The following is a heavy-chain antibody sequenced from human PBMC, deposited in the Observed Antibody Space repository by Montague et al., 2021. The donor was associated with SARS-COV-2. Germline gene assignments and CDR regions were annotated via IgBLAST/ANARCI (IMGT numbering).Heavy chain of an antibody. J-gene: IGHJ4*02. CDR1: GFSLSTSGMC. V-gene: IGHV2-70*01. Sequence: PALVKPTQTLTLTCTFSGFSLSTSGMCVSWIRQPPGKALEWLALXDWXDDKYYSTSLKTRLTISKDTSKNPVVLTMTNMDPVDTATYYCARMFYDILTGYRNFDYWGQGTLVTVSS. CDR3: ARMFYDILTGYRNFDY. CDR2: XDWXDDK. D-gene: IGHD3-9*01.